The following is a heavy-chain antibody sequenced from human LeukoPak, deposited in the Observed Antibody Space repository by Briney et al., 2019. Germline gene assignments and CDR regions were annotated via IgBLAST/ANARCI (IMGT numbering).Heavy chain of an antibody. CDR2: ISGSGGDT. CDR3: AKNKGSGGYSPFDY. V-gene: IGHV3-23*01. CDR1: GFTFSSYA. D-gene: IGHD3-22*01. J-gene: IGHJ4*02. Sequence: GGSLRLPCAASGFTFSSYAMSWVRQAPGKGLQWVSSISGSGGDTYYANSVKGRFTISRDSSKNTLCLQMNSLRAEDTAIYYCAKNKGSGGYSPFDYWGQGTLVTVSS.